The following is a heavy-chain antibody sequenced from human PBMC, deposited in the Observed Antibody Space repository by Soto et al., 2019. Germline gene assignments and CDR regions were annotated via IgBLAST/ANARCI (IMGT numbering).Heavy chain of an antibody. CDR1: GFTFSSYG. J-gene: IGHJ6*02. CDR3: AKDLGEILETYYYYGMDV. D-gene: IGHD1-26*01. Sequence: QVQLVESGGGVVQHGRSLRLSCAASGFTFSSYGMHWVRQAPGKGLEWVAVISYDGSNKYYADSVKGRFTISRDNSKNTLYLQMNSLRAEDTAVYYCAKDLGEILETYYYYGMDVWGQETTGTVSS. CDR2: ISYDGSNK. V-gene: IGHV3-30*18.